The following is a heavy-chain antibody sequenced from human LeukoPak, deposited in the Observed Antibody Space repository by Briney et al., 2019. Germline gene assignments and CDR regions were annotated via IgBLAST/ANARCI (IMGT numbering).Heavy chain of an antibody. CDR1: GFTFSSYA. D-gene: IGHD3-9*01. CDR3: ARAPPPKYYDILTGPFDY. J-gene: IGHJ4*02. CDR2: ISYDGCNK. V-gene: IGHV3-30*01. Sequence: GGSLRLSCAASGFTFSSYAMHWVRQAPGKGLEWVAVISYDGCNKYYADSVKGRFTISRDNSKNTLYLQMNSLRAEDTAVYYCARAPPPKYYDILTGPFDYWGQGTLVTVSS.